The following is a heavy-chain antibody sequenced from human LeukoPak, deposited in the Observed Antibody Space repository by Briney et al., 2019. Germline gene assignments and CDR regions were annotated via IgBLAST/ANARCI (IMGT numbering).Heavy chain of an antibody. Sequence: GGSLRLSCAASGFTFSSYSMNWVRQAPGKGLEWVSSISSSSSYIYYADSVKGRFTISRDNAKNSLYLQMNSLRAEDTAVYYCARESGYYDSSGYSYVYDYWGQGTLVTVSS. CDR3: ARESGYYDSSGYSYVYDY. J-gene: IGHJ4*02. D-gene: IGHD3-22*01. V-gene: IGHV3-21*01. CDR2: ISSSSSYI. CDR1: GFTFSSYS.